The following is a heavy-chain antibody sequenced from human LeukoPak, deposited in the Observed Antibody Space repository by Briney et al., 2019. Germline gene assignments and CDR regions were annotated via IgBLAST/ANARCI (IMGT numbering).Heavy chain of an antibody. D-gene: IGHD3-9*01. Sequence: ASVKVSCKASGYTFTSYDINWVRQATGQGLEWMGWVNPNSGNTGYAQKFQGRVTMTRNTSISTAYMELSSLRSEDTAVYYCAREYYDILTGPYYYYYMDVWGKGTTVTISS. CDR3: AREYYDILTGPYYYYYMDV. CDR2: VNPNSGNT. J-gene: IGHJ6*03. V-gene: IGHV1-8*01. CDR1: GYTFTSYD.